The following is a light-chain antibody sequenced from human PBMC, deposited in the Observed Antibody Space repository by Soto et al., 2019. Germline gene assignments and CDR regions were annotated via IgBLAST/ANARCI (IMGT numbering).Light chain of an antibody. Sequence: EIVMTQSPATLSVSPWERATLSCRASQSVSSNLAWYQQKPGQAPRLLIYYASTRDTGVPARFSGSGSGTDFTLTISSLQSEDFAVYYCQQYNNWPPSWTFGQGTKVEMK. CDR3: QQYNNWPPSWT. V-gene: IGKV3-15*01. CDR2: YAS. J-gene: IGKJ1*01. CDR1: QSVSSN.